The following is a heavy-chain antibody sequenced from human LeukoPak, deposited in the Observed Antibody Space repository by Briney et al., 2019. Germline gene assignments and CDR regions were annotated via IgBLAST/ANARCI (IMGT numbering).Heavy chain of an antibody. V-gene: IGHV5-51*01. CDR1: AYSSTSNW. Sequence: AESLKISSKASAYSSTSNWICCVRQMPAKDLQWMGIIFPGDAGTSYSPSFQSQVTISADTSISTAYLQWSSLKASDTAMYYCARDGSRDGYNHLDYWGQGTLVTVSS. CDR3: ARDGSRDGYNHLDY. J-gene: IGHJ4*02. CDR2: IFPGDAGT. D-gene: IGHD5-24*01.